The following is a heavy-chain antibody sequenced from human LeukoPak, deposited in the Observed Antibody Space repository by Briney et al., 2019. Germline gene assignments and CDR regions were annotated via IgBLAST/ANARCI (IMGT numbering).Heavy chain of an antibody. CDR1: GFTFSSYG. Sequence: GGSLRLSCAASGFTFSSYGMHWVRQAPGKGLEWVAFIRYDGSNKYYADSVKGRFTISRDNSKNTLYLQMNSLRAEDTAVYYCARDPSPYKSERLVAATPRGAFDIWGQGTMVTVSS. J-gene: IGHJ3*02. CDR3: ARDPSPYKSERLVAATPRGAFDI. CDR2: IRYDGSNK. D-gene: IGHD2-15*01. V-gene: IGHV3-30*02.